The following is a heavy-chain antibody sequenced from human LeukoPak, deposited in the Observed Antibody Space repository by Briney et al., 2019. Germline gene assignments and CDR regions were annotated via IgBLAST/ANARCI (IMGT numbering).Heavy chain of an antibody. V-gene: IGHV4-61*09. Sequence: SETLSLTCTVSGGSISSGSHYWNWIRQPAGKGLEWVGHIYSSGTTNYNPSLLSRALISVDSSKNLLSLNLTSVTAADTAVYYWGKDTAMRLRRGHYYYMDVWGKGTTVTVSS. CDR3: GKDTAMRLRRGHYYYMDV. J-gene: IGHJ6*03. CDR1: GGSISSGSHY. CDR2: IYSSGTT. D-gene: IGHD5-18*01.